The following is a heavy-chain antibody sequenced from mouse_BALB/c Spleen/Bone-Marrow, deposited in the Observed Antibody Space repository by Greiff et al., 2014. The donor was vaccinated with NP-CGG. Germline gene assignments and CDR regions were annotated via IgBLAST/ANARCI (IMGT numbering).Heavy chain of an antibody. CDR1: GFTFTDYY. V-gene: IGHV7-3*02. Sequence: EVKLVESGGGLVQPGGSLRLSCATSGFTFTDYYMSWVRQPPGKALEWLAFIRNKANGYTXEYSASVKGRFTISRDNSQSILYLQMNTLRAEDSATYYCTRGGSSFYWYFDVWGAGTTVTVSS. J-gene: IGHJ1*01. CDR2: IRNKANGYTX. CDR3: TRGGSSFYWYFDV. D-gene: IGHD1-1*01.